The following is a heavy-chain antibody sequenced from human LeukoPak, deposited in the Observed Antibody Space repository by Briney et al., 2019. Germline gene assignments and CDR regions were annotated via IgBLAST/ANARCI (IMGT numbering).Heavy chain of an antibody. V-gene: IGHV3-33*01. J-gene: IGHJ4*02. CDR2: ICSDGTNK. CDR1: GFTFSHYG. Sequence: PGGPLKLSCAAAGFTFSHYGMHWVRQAPGKGLEWVAVICSDGTNKYYAASVKGRFSISRDDSGKTVYLQINSLRPEATGIYYCARDAQRGFDYSNSLQYWGQGTPVTVST. D-gene: IGHD4-11*01. CDR3: ARDAQRGFDYSNSLQY.